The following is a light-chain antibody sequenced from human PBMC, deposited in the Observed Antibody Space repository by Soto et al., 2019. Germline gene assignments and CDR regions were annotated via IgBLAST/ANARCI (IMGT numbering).Light chain of an antibody. Sequence: EIVLTQSPGTLSVSPGERATLSCRASQSVSSSYLAWYQQKPGQAPRPLIYGASSRATGIPDRFSGSGSGTDFTLTISRLEPEDFAVYYCQQYGSSLYTFGQGTKLEIK. CDR2: GAS. J-gene: IGKJ2*01. CDR1: QSVSSSY. CDR3: QQYGSSLYT. V-gene: IGKV3-20*01.